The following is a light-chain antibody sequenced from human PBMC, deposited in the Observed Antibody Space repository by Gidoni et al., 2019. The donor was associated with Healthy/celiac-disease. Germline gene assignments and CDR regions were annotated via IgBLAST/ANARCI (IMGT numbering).Light chain of an antibody. V-gene: IGKV3-20*01. Sequence: IVLTQSPGTLSLSPGERATLSCRASPSVSSTYLAWYQQRPGQAPRLLIYAASSRATGIPDRFSGSGSGTDFTLTISRLEPVDFAMYYCQEYVSSPLTFGGGTKVEIK. CDR1: PSVSSTY. J-gene: IGKJ4*01. CDR2: AAS. CDR3: QEYVSSPLT.